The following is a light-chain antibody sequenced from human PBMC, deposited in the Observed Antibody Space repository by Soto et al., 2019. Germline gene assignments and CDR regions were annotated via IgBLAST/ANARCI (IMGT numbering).Light chain of an antibody. J-gene: IGLJ1*01. CDR2: DVS. CDR3: SSYTSSSTYV. Sequence: QSALTQPASVSGYPGQSITISCTGTSSDVGGYNYVSWYQQHPGKAPKLMIYDVSNRPSGVSNRFSGSKSGNTASLTISGLQAEDEADYYCSSYTSSSTYVFGTGTQLT. V-gene: IGLV2-14*01. CDR1: SSDVGGYNY.